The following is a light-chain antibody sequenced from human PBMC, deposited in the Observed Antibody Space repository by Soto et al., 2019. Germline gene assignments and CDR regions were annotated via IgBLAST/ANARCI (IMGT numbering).Light chain of an antibody. CDR1: QSVYSSN. CDR2: GAS. CDR3: QQYGSSPPWT. Sequence: EIVLTQSPGTLSLSPWERATLSCRASQSVYSSNLAWYQQKPGQAPRLLIYGASSRANGIPDRFSGSGSDFTLTISRLEPEDFAVYYCQQYGSSPPWTFGQGTKVDIK. V-gene: IGKV3-20*01. J-gene: IGKJ1*01.